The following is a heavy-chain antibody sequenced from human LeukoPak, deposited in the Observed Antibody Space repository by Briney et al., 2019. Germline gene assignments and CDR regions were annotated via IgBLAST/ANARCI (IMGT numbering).Heavy chain of an antibody. CDR3: ARDSGGYDFWSGYYQNWFDP. Sequence: SETLSLTCTVSGGSISSYYWSWIRQPAGKGLGWIGRIYTSGSTNYNPSLKSRVTMSVDTSKNQFSLKLSSVTAADTAVYYCARDSGGYDFWSGYYQNWFDPWGQGTLVTVSS. D-gene: IGHD3-3*01. CDR1: GGSISSYY. V-gene: IGHV4-4*07. CDR2: IYTSGST. J-gene: IGHJ5*02.